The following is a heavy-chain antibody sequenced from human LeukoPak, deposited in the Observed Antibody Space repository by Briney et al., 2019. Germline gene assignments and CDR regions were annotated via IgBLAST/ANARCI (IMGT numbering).Heavy chain of an antibody. V-gene: IGHV3-73*01. D-gene: IGHD1-1*01. J-gene: IGHJ6*02. Sequence: GGYLRLSCAASGFTFSGSAMHWVRQASGKGLEWVGRIRSKANSYATAYAASVKGRFTISRDDSKNTAYLQMNSLKTEDTAVYYCTSSPERPYYYYYGMDVWGQGTTVTVSS. CDR2: IRSKANSYAT. CDR1: GFTFSGSA. CDR3: TSSPERPYYYYYGMDV.